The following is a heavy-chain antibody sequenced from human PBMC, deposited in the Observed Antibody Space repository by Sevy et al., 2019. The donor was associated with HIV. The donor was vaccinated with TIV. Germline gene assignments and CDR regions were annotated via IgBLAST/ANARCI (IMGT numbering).Heavy chain of an antibody. CDR3: ARVHPNYDILTGYDGMDV. Sequence: GGSLRLSCAASGFTFSSYWMSWVRQAPGKGLEWVANIKQDGSEKDYVDSVKGRFTISRDNAKNSLYLQMNSLRAEDTAVYYCARVHPNYDILTGYDGMDVWGQGTTVTVSS. CDR2: IKQDGSEK. CDR1: GFTFSSYW. D-gene: IGHD3-9*01. J-gene: IGHJ6*02. V-gene: IGHV3-7*01.